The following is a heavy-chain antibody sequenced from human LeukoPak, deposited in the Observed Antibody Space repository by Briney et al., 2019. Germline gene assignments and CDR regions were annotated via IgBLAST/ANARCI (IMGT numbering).Heavy chain of an antibody. CDR2: ISGSCGST. Sequence: GGSLRLSCAASGFTFSSYAMSWVRQAPGKGLEWVSAISGSCGSTYYADSVKGRFTISRDNSKNTLYLQMNSLRAEDTAVYYCAKGGYDSSGYYFVDAFDIWGQGTMVTVSS. J-gene: IGHJ3*02. CDR1: GFTFSSYA. D-gene: IGHD3-22*01. V-gene: IGHV3-23*01. CDR3: AKGGYDSSGYYFVDAFDI.